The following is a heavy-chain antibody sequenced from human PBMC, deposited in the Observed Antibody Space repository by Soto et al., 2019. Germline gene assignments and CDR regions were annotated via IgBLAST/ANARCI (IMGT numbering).Heavy chain of an antibody. D-gene: IGHD3-10*01. CDR2: ISGSGGST. Sequence: EVQLLESGGGLVQPGGSLRLSCAASGFTFSSYAMSWVRQAPGKGLEWVSAISGSGGSTYYADSVKGRFTIPRDNSKNTLYLQMNSLRAEDTAVYYCAKDGLVWFGELLRFDWFDPWGQGTLVTVSS. CDR1: GFTFSSYA. J-gene: IGHJ5*02. V-gene: IGHV3-23*01. CDR3: AKDGLVWFGELLRFDWFDP.